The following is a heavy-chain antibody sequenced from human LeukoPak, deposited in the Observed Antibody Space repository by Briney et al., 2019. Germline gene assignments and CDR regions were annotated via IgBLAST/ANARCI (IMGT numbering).Heavy chain of an antibody. CDR1: GFTFSSYS. CDR3: ARGRGWWTHYFDY. D-gene: IGHD6-19*01. V-gene: IGHV3-48*01. Sequence: PGGSLRLSCAASGFTFSSYSMNWVRQAPGKGLEWVSYISSSSSTIYYADSVKGRFTISRDNAKNSLYLQMNSLRAEDTAVYYCARGRGWWTHYFDYWGQGTLVTVSS. J-gene: IGHJ4*02. CDR2: ISSSSSTI.